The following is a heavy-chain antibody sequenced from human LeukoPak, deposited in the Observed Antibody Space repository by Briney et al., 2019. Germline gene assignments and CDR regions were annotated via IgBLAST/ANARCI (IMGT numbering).Heavy chain of an antibody. CDR3: VWVRDLCGMDV. Sequence: SETLSLTCAVYGGSFSDYYWSWIRQPPGKGLEWIGEIHHRGSTKYNPSLESRGTISVDTSKNQFSLKLSAVTAAGTAVYYCVWVRDLCGMDVWDKGTTVTVSS. V-gene: IGHV4-34*01. CDR2: IHHRGST. CDR1: GGSFSDYY. J-gene: IGHJ6*04. D-gene: IGHD1-26*01.